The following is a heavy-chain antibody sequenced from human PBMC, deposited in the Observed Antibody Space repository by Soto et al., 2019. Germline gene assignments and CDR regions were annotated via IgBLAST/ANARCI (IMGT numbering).Heavy chain of an antibody. Sequence: ESLSRTCLVSGGSVTSGSYYWTWLRQPPGKGLEWIGYISYTGRTKYNPSIQSRVTISVDTSKNDFSLNLSSVTAADTAVYFCAREWGLLPYYVMNVWGHGTAVTVYS. CDR2: ISYTGRT. V-gene: IGHV4-61*03. J-gene: IGHJ6*02. D-gene: IGHD7-27*01. CDR3: AREWGLLPYYVMNV. CDR1: GGSVTSGSYY.